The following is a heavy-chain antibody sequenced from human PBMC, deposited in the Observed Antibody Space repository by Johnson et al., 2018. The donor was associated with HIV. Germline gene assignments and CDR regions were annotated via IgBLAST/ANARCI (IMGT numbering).Heavy chain of an antibody. V-gene: IGHV3-66*01. CDR2: IYRAGST. Sequence: EKLVESGGGLVQPGGSLRLSCAASGFSISSNYMSWIRQAPGKGLEWVSVIYRAGSTYYADSVKDRFTISRDISKNTIYLQMNSLRAEDTAMYYCARDGTETCPDDAFDIWGQGTMVTVSS. CDR1: GFSISSNY. CDR3: ARDGTETCPDDAFDI. J-gene: IGHJ3*02.